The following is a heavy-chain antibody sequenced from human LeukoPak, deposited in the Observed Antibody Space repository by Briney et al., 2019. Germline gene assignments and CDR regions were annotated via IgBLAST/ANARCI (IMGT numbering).Heavy chain of an antibody. Sequence: SETLSLTCTVSGGSISSTSYYWGWIRQPPGKGLEWIGSIYYSGSPYYNPSLKSRVTMSVDTSKNQFSLKLSSVTAADTAVYYCARAGVGYSYGFDYWGQGTLVTVSS. CDR2: IYYSGSP. V-gene: IGHV4-39*07. CDR3: ARAGVGYSYGFDY. CDR1: GGSISSTSYY. D-gene: IGHD5-18*01. J-gene: IGHJ4*02.